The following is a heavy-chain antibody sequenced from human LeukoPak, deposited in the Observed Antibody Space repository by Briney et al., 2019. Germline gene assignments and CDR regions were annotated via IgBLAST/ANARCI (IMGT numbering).Heavy chain of an antibody. CDR3: ARVGRPFWSGLEVNWFDP. CDR2: VYYSGST. D-gene: IGHD3-3*01. J-gene: IGHJ5*02. V-gene: IGHV4-59*01. CDR1: GGSISSYY. Sequence: PSETLSLTCTVSGGSISSYYWSWIRQPPGKGLEWIGYVYYSGSTNYNPPLKSRVTISVDTSKNQFSLKLSSVTAADTAVYYCARVGRPFWSGLEVNWFDPWGQGTLVTVSS.